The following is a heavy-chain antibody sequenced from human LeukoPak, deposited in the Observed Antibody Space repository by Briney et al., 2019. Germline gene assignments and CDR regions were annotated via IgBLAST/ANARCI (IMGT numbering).Heavy chain of an antibody. CDR1: GYSFTGHW. D-gene: IGHD6-19*01. Sequence: GESLKISCKGSGYSFTGHWIGWVRQMPGKGPESMGIIHPPDSNTRYSPSFQGQVTISVDKSISTAYLQWSSLKASDSAMYYCAKQGGDSSSGNWQTLDNWGQGTLVTVSS. CDR2: IHPPDSNT. CDR3: AKQGGDSSSGNWQTLDN. J-gene: IGHJ4*02. V-gene: IGHV5-51*01.